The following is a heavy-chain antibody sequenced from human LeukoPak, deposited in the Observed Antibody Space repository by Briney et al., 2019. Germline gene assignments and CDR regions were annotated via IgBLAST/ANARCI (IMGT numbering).Heavy chain of an antibody. CDR1: GFTFSSYS. V-gene: IGHV3-33*08. J-gene: IGHJ4*02. CDR3: ATDISTHYFGS. CDR2: IWYDASNK. D-gene: IGHD3-9*01. Sequence: GGSLRLSCAASGFTFSSYSMNWVRQAPGKGLEWVTFIWYDASNKYYAESVKGRFTISRDNSRNTLFLQMNSLRAEDTAIYYCATDISTHYFGSWGQGTLVTVSS.